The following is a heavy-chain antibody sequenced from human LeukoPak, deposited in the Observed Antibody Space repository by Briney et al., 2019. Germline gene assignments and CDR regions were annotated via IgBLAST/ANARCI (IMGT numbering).Heavy chain of an antibody. D-gene: IGHD3-22*01. Sequence: PGGSLRLSCAASGFTYSSYGMHRVRQAPGKGLEWVAFIRYDGSNKYYADSVKGRFTISRDNSKNTLYLQMNSLRAEDTAVYYCAKDLGSSGYYYRALDYWGQGTLVTVSS. CDR2: IRYDGSNK. J-gene: IGHJ4*02. V-gene: IGHV3-30*02. CDR3: AKDLGSSGYYYRALDY. CDR1: GFTYSSYG.